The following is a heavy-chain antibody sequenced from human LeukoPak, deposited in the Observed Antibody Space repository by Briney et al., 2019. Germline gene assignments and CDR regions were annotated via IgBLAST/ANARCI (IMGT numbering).Heavy chain of an antibody. V-gene: IGHV1-46*01. Sequence: ASVKVSCKASGYTFTSYYMHWVRQAPGQGLEWMGIINPSGGSTSYAQKFQGRVTMTRDTSTSTVYMELSSLRSEDTAVYYCARDSNSWVFSNYYYYGMDVWGQGTTVTVSS. CDR1: GYTFTSYY. CDR2: INPSGGST. CDR3: ARDSNSWVFSNYYYYGMDV. D-gene: IGHD6-13*01. J-gene: IGHJ6*02.